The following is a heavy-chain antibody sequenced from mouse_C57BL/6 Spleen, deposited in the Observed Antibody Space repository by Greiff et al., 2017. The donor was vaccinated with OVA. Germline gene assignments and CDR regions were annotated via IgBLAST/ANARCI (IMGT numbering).Heavy chain of an antibody. V-gene: IGHV1-54*01. CDR1: GYAFTNYL. D-gene: IGHD1-3*01. Sequence: VQLQQSGAELVRPGTSVKVSCKASGYAFTNYLIEWVKQRPGQGLEWIGVINPGSGGTNYNEKFKGKATLTADKSSSTAYMQLSSLTSEDSAVYFCARKWGYLDYWGQGTTLTVSS. CDR3: ARKWGYLDY. CDR2: INPGSGGT. J-gene: IGHJ2*01.